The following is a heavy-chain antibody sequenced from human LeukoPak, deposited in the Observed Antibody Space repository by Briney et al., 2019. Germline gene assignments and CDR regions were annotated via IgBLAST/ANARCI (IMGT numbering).Heavy chain of an antibody. CDR2: ISYDGSNK. CDR1: GFSFSSYG. V-gene: IGHV3-30*18. J-gene: IGHJ6*02. CDR3: AKDIGVNYYYGMDV. D-gene: IGHD2-21*01. Sequence: GGSLRLSCAASGFSFSSYGMHWVRQAPGKGLEWVAVISYDGSNKYYADSVKGRFTISRDNSKNTLYLQMNSLRAEDTAVYYCAKDIGVNYYYGMDVWGQGTTVTVSS.